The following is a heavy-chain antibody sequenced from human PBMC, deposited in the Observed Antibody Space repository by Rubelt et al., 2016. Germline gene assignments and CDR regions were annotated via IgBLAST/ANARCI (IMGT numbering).Heavy chain of an antibody. CDR3: ARHFPTVTYDDAFDI. CDR2: ISYDGSNK. J-gene: IGHJ3*02. D-gene: IGHD4-17*01. V-gene: IGHV3-30*03. CDR1: GFTVSSNY. Sequence: VQLVESGGGLIQPGGSLRLSCAASGFTVSSNYMSWVRQAPGKGLEWVAVISYDGSNKYYADSGKGRLTISRDNSKNRLYLQMNSLRAEDTAVYYCARHFPTVTYDDAFDIWGLGTMVTVSS.